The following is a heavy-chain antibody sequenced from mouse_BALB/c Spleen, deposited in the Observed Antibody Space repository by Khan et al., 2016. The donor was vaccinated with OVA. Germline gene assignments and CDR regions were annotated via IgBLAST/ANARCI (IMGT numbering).Heavy chain of an antibody. V-gene: IGHV1-7*01. J-gene: IGHJ3*01. CDR2: IDPSTGYT. Sequence: QVQLQQSGAELAKPGASVRMSCKASGYTFTTYWMHWVKQRPGQGLEWIGYIDPSTGYTEYNQKFKDKATLTADKSSSTAYMQLSSLTSEDSAVYYWARIGLYGIFVYWGQGTLVTVSA. CDR3: ARIGLYGIFVY. CDR1: GYTFTTYW. D-gene: IGHD2-1*01.